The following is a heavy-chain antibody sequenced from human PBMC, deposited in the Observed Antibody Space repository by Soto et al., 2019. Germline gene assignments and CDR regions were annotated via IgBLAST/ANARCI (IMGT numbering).Heavy chain of an antibody. D-gene: IGHD3-22*01. CDR1: GVSLSTSGGG. V-gene: IGHV2-5*02. CDR2: IYWDDDK. CDR3: AHDYDSSGYYLGFDY. J-gene: IGHJ4*02. Sequence: GSCATLVNPAQTLTLTCTFSGVSLSTSGGGVGWVRQPPGKALEWLALIYWDDDKRYSPSLKSRLTITKDTSKNQVVLTMTNMDPVDTATYYCAHDYDSSGYYLGFDYWGQGTLVTVSS.